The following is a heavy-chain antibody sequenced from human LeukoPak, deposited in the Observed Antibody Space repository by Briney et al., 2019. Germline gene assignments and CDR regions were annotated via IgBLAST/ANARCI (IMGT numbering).Heavy chain of an antibody. CDR3: ARAFSRWWYLAGWFDP. V-gene: IGHV4-34*01. D-gene: IGHD2-15*01. Sequence: SETLSLTCAVYGGSFSGYYWSWIRQPPGKGLEWIGEINHSGSTNYNPSLKSRVTISVDTSKNQFSLKLSSVTAADTAVYYCARAFSRWWYLAGWFDPWGQGTLVTVSS. J-gene: IGHJ5*02. CDR2: INHSGST. CDR1: GGSFSGYY.